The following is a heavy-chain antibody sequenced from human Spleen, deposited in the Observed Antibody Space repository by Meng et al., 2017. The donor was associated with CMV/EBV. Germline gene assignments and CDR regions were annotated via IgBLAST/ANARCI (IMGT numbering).Heavy chain of an antibody. Sequence: SVKVSCKASGGTFSSYAISWVRQAPGQGLEWMGGIIPIFGTANYAQKFQGRVTITTDESTSTAYMELSSLRSEDTAVYYCARDPDIVVVPAASDYWGQGTLVTVSS. J-gene: IGHJ4*02. CDR1: GGTFSSYA. V-gene: IGHV1-69*05. CDR3: ARDPDIVVVPAASDY. CDR2: IIPIFGTA. D-gene: IGHD2-2*01.